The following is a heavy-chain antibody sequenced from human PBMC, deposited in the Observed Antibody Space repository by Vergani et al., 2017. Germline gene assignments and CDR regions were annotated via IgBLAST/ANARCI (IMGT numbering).Heavy chain of an antibody. CDR2: ISGSGGST. CDR3: AKLPKNYYYYYMDV. J-gene: IGHJ6*03. Sequence: EVQLLESGGGLVQPGGSLRLSCAASGFTFSSYAMSWVRQAPGKGLEWVSAISGSGGSTYYADSVKGRFTISSDNSKNTLYLQMNSLRAEDTAVYYCAKLPKNYYYYYMDVWGKGTTVTVSS. CDR1: GFTFSSYA. V-gene: IGHV3-23*01.